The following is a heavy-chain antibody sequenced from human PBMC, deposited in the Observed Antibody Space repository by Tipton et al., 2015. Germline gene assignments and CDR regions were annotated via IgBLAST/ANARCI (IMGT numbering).Heavy chain of an antibody. Sequence: TLSFTCTISGGSVSSGSYYWTWIRQPPGKGLEWIGYIYYSGTTNYNPSLKSRVTMSVDTSKNQFSLKLSSVTAADTAVYYCATSIRLEWYPRVYGMDVWGQGTTVTVSS. D-gene: IGHD3-3*01. CDR1: GGSVSSGSYY. CDR3: ATSIRLEWYPRVYGMDV. V-gene: IGHV4-61*01. CDR2: IYYSGTT. J-gene: IGHJ6*02.